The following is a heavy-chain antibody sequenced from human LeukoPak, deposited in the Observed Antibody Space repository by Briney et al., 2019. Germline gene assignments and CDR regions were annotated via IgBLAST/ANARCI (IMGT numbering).Heavy chain of an antibody. D-gene: IGHD2-15*01. CDR3: AKCSGGNCYHSDDH. CDR1: GFTFSAHS. J-gene: IGHJ5*02. V-gene: IGHV3-21*01. Sequence: GGSLRLSCAASGFTFSAHSMSWVRQAPGKGLEWVSSISSGSRYIYYADSVKGRFTISRDNAKDSLYLQMNSLRAEDTAVYYCAKCSGGNCYHSDDHWGQGTLVTVSP. CDR2: ISSGSRYI.